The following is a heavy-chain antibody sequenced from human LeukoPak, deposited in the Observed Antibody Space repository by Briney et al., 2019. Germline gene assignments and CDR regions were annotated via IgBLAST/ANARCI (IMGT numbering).Heavy chain of an antibody. CDR2: ISYDGSNK. J-gene: IGHJ4*02. CDR3: ARDLTMIVAGYYFDY. CDR1: GFTFSSYA. D-gene: IGHD3-22*01. V-gene: IGHV3-30-3*01. Sequence: GGSLRLSCAASGFTFSSYAMHWVRQAPGKGEEWVAVISYDGSNKYYADSVKGRFTISRDNSKNTLYLQMNSLRAEDTAVYYCARDLTMIVAGYYFDYWGQGTLVTVSS.